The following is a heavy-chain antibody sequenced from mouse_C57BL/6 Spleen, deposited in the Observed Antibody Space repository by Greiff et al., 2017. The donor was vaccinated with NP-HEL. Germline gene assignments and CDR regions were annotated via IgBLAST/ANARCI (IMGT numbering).Heavy chain of an antibody. V-gene: IGHV5-17*01. CDR2: ISSGSSTI. J-gene: IGHJ4*01. CDR1: GFTFSDYG. Sequence: DVKLVESGGGLVKPGGSLKLSCAASGFTFSDYGMHWVRQAPEKGLEWVAYISSGSSTIYYADTVKGRFTISRDNAKNTLFLQMTSLRSEDTAMYYCARRLYYGSSSYAMDYWGQGTSVNVSS. D-gene: IGHD1-1*01. CDR3: ARRLYYGSSSYAMDY.